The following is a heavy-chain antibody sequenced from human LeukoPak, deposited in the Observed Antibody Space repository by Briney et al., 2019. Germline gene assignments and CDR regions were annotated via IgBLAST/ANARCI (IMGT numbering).Heavy chain of an antibody. Sequence: GGSPRLSCAASGFTFSSSWMHWVRQAPGKGLVWVSRINSDGSTTTYADSVKGRFTISRDNAENTLYLQMNSLRAEDTAVYYCANGWVTVRSAKFDYWGQGTLVTVSS. D-gene: IGHD4-17*01. V-gene: IGHV3-74*01. CDR3: ANGWVTVRSAKFDY. CDR2: INSDGSTT. J-gene: IGHJ4*02. CDR1: GFTFSSSW.